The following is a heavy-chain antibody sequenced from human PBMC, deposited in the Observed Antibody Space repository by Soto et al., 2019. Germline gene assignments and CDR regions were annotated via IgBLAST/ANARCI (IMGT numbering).Heavy chain of an antibody. D-gene: IGHD6-19*01. CDR3: AGGMSIAEAGRRPGYYYYYGMDV. V-gene: IGHV1-69*01. Sequence: QVQLVQSGAEVKKPGSSVKVSCKASGGTFSSYAISWLRQAPGQGLEWMGGIIPIFGTAHYAQKFQGGVTITSDESSSTTYLELSSLRYEDTAVYYCAGGMSIAEAGRRPGYYYYYGMDVWGQGTTV. J-gene: IGHJ6*02. CDR1: GGTFSSYA. CDR2: IIPIFGTA.